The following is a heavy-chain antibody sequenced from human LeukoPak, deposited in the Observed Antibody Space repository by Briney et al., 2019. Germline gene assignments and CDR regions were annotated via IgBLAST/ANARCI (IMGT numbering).Heavy chain of an antibody. CDR1: VGTFSSYA. CDR2: IIPIFGTA. D-gene: IGHD5-24*01. J-gene: IGHJ4*02. CDR3: ARGSRDGYKAGPFDY. Sequence: SVKVSCKPSVGTFSSYAISWVRQAPGQGREWMGGIIPIFGTANHAQKFQGRVTITTDESTSTAYMELSSLRSEDTAVYYCARGSRDGYKAGPFDYWGQGTLVTVSS. V-gene: IGHV1-69*05.